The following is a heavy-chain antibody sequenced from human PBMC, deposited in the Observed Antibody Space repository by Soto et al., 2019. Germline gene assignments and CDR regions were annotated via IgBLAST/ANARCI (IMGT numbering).Heavy chain of an antibody. CDR2: IYSGGAT. V-gene: IGHV3-53*01. Sequence: DVHLVESGGGLIQPGGSLRLSCAASEFSVSSNYLSWVRQAPGKGLEWVSGIYSGGATYYTDSVAGRFTISRDNSKNTGYLQMNSLRVDDTAVYYCARGMYRAFDYWGQGTLVTVSS. CDR3: ARGMYRAFDY. D-gene: IGHD1-1*01. CDR1: EFSVSSNY. J-gene: IGHJ4*02.